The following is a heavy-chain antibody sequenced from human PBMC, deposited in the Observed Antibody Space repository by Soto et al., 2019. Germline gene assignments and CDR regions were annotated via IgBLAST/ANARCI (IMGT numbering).Heavy chain of an antibody. CDR2: VSFDGSNK. V-gene: IGHV3-30-3*01. D-gene: IGHD1-20*01. CDR3: ARDQTGITTTGGGRIDH. CDR1: GFTFSTHP. Sequence: QAQLVESGGGVVQPGRSLKLSCAASGFTFSTHPMHWVRQAPGKGLECVAIVSFDGSNKYYADSVKVRFTISRDNSKNTLYLQMSGLTPEDTAVYYCARDQTGITTTGGGRIDHWGQGTLVTVSS. J-gene: IGHJ4*02.